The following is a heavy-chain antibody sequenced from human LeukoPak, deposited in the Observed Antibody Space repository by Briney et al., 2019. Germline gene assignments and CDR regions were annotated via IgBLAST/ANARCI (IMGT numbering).Heavy chain of an antibody. CDR1: GGSISSYY. D-gene: IGHD6-19*01. CDR2: IYYSGST. Sequence: PSETLSLTCTVSGGSISSYYWSWIRQPPGKGLEWIGYIYYSGSTNYNPSLKSRVTISVDTSKNQFSLKLSSVTAADTAVYYCARSVTVKQWLISWGQGTLITVSS. CDR3: ARSVTVKQWLIS. V-gene: IGHV4-59*01. J-gene: IGHJ4*02.